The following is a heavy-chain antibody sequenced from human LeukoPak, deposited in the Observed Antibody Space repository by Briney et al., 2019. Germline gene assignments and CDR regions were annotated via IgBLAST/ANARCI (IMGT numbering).Heavy chain of an antibody. J-gene: IGHJ4*02. CDR3: ARYYYDSSGYPYPSFDY. V-gene: IGHV5-51*01. CDR1: GYSFTSYW. D-gene: IGHD3-22*01. Sequence: GESLQISCKGSGYSFTSYWIGWVRQLPGKGLEWMGIIYPGDSDTRYSPSLQGQVTISADKSISTAYLQWSSLKASDTAMYYCARYYYDSSGYPYPSFDYWGQGTLVTVSS. CDR2: IYPGDSDT.